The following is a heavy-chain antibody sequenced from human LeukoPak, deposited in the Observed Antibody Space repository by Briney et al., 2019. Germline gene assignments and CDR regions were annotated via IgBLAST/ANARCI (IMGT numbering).Heavy chain of an antibody. V-gene: IGHV4-34*01. Sequence: SETLSLTCAVYGGSFSGYYWSWIRQPPAKGLEWIWEINHSGSSNYNPSLKGRVTISVDTSKNQFSLKLSSVTAADTAVYYCARVGRGYSGYDYFSGWYYYYYMDVWGKGTTVTVSS. CDR2: INHSGSS. J-gene: IGHJ6*03. CDR1: GGSFSGYY. D-gene: IGHD5-12*01. CDR3: ARVGRGYSGYDYFSGWYYYYYMDV.